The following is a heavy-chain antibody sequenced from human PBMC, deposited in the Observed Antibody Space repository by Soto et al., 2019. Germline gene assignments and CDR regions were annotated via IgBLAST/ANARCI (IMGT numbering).Heavy chain of an antibody. CDR1: GFTFSIYA. CDR2: ISYDGSKT. Sequence: QVQLVESGGGVVQPGQPLRLSCEASGFTFSIYAMHWVRRAPGKGLEWLAVISYDGSKTFYADSAKSRFTVSRDSSKKKLYLKVNSLRVEDTAIYYCAKGGGDGYYDSSGYSFDHWGQGTLVTVSS. J-gene: IGHJ4*02. D-gene: IGHD3-22*01. V-gene: IGHV3-30*18. CDR3: AKGGGDGYYDSSGYSFDH.